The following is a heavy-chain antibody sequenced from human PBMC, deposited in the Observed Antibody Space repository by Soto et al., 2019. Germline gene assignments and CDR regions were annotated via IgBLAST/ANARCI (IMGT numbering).Heavy chain of an antibody. CDR2: ISAYNGNT. J-gene: IGHJ5*02. D-gene: IGHD3-3*01. CDR1: GYTFTSYG. CDR3: ARDHVDFWSGYYTGSWFDP. V-gene: IGHV1-18*01. Sequence: GASVKVSCKASGYTFTSYGISWVRQAPGQGLEWMGWISAYNGNTNHAQKLQGRVTMTTDTSTSTACMELRSLRSDDTAVYYCARDHVDFWSGYYTGSWFDPWGQGTLVTVSS.